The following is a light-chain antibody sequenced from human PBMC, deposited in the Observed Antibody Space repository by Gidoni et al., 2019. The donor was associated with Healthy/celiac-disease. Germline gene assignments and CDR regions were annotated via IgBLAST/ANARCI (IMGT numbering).Light chain of an antibody. CDR2: GAS. CDR1: PSVSSN. CDR3: QQYNNWPPIT. V-gene: IGKV3-15*01. Sequence: EIVMTPYPATLSVSPGERATLSCRASPSVSSNLAWYQQKPGQAPRLRIYGASTMATCIPARFSGSGSGTEFTLTISSLQSEDFAVYYCQQYNNWPPITFGQGTRLEIK. J-gene: IGKJ5*01.